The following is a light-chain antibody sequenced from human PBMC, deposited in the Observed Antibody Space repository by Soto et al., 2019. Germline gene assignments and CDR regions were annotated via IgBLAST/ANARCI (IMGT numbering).Light chain of an antibody. CDR1: SSDVGGYNY. CDR3: SSYAGSNNF. CDR2: EVT. Sequence: QSALTQPPSASGSPGQSVTISCTGTSSDVGGYNYVSWYQQHPGKAPKLMIYEVTKRPSGVPDRFSGSKSGNTASLTVSGRQADDEAEYYCSSYAGSNNFFGGGTQLTVL. V-gene: IGLV2-8*01. J-gene: IGLJ2*01.